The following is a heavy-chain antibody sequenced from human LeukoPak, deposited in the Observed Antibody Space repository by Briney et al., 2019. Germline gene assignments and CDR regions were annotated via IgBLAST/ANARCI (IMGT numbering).Heavy chain of an antibody. CDR1: GFTFSSYA. Sequence: GGSLRLSCAASGFTFSSYAMSWVRQAPGKGLEWVSAISGSGGSTYYADSVKGRFTISRANSKNTLYLQMTSLRAEDTAVYYCAKGPDSSGWYEWFDPWGQGTLVTVSS. CDR2: ISGSGGST. D-gene: IGHD6-19*01. J-gene: IGHJ5*02. CDR3: AKGPDSSGWYEWFDP. V-gene: IGHV3-23*01.